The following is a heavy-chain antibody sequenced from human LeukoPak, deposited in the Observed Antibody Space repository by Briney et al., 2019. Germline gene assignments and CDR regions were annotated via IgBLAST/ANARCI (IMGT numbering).Heavy chain of an antibody. CDR2: IKQDGSQK. CDR3: GRDRRGSGSYSVY. Sequence: GSLILSCAASGFTFSSYWMSWVRQAPGKGLEWVANIKQDGSQKYYVDSVKGRFTISRDNAKNSLYLQMNSRRAEDTAVYYCGRDRRGSGSYSVYWGQGTLVTVSS. J-gene: IGHJ4*02. V-gene: IGHV3-7*01. D-gene: IGHD1-26*01. CDR1: GFTFSSYW.